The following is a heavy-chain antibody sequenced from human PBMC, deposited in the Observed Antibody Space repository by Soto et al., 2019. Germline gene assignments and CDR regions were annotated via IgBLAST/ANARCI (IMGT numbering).Heavy chain of an antibody. CDR2: ISSSSSTI. J-gene: IGHJ4*02. Sequence: GGSLRLSCAASGFTFSSYSMNWVRQAPGKGLEWVSYISSSSSTIYYADSVKGRFTISRDNAKNSLYLQMNSLRAEDTAVYYCARDRYAISADYWGQGTLVTVSS. CDR1: GFTFSSYS. V-gene: IGHV3-48*01. CDR3: ARDRYAISADY. D-gene: IGHD3-9*01.